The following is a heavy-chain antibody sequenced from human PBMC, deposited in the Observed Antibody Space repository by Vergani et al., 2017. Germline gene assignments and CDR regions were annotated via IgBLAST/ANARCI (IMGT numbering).Heavy chain of an antibody. D-gene: IGHD5-12*01. V-gene: IGHV3-23*01. Sequence: EVQLLESGGGLVQPGGSLRLSCAASGFTFSSYAMSWVRQAPGKGLEWVSALSGGGGSTYYAYSVKGRFTSSRDNSKNTLYLQMNSRRAEDTAGYDCAKVEDYDSEGDYWGQGTLVTVSS. CDR1: GFTFSSYA. CDR2: LSGGGGST. CDR3: AKVEDYDSEGDY. J-gene: IGHJ4*02.